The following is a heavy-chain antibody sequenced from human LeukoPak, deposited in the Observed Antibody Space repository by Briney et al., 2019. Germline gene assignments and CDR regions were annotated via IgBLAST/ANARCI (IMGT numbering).Heavy chain of an antibody. Sequence: GGSLRLSCAASRFTFSSYAMSWVRQAPGKGPEWVSAISDSGGSIQYADSVKGRFTISRDNSKNTLHLQMKSLRAEDTAVYYCVKNMESYGDSSTDSWGQGTLVTVSS. J-gene: IGHJ4*02. CDR3: VKNMESYGDSSTDS. V-gene: IGHV3-23*01. CDR1: RFTFSSYA. D-gene: IGHD4-17*01. CDR2: ISDSGGSI.